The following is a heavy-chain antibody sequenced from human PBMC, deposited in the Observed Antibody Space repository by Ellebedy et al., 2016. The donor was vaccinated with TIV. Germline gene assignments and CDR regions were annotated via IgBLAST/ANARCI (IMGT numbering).Heavy chain of an antibody. V-gene: IGHV3-7*01. CDR1: GFNFRSYW. CDR2: IRQEGDEI. J-gene: IGHJ5*02. Sequence: GGSLRLSCAASGFNFRSYWMTWVRQAPGKGLEWVAKIRQEGDEIYYVESVKGRFTTSRDNAKKYLFLQMNSLRVEETAVYYCARRASYGDYAVQVNPWFDPWGQGTLVTVSS. CDR3: ARRASYGDYAVQVNPWFDP. D-gene: IGHD4-17*01.